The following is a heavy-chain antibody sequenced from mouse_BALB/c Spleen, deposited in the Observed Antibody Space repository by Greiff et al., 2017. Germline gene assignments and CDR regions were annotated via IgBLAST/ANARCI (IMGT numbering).Heavy chain of an antibody. Sequence: EVLLVESGGDLVKPGGSLKLSCAASGFTFSSYGMSWVRQTPDKRLEWVATISSGGSYTYYPDSVKGRFTISRDNAKNTLYLQMSSLKSEDTAMYYCERHGGDSSGWFAYWGQGTLVTVSA. D-gene: IGHD3-2*01. CDR3: ERHGGDSSGWFAY. CDR2: ISSGGSYT. V-gene: IGHV5-6*01. J-gene: IGHJ3*01. CDR1: GFTFSSYG.